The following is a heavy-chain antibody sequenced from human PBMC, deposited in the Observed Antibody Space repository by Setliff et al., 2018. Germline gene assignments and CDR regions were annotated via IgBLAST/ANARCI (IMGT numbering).Heavy chain of an antibody. CDR2: IFSSGTT. Sequence: KPSETLSLTCTVSGGSFNSANYYWNWIRQPPGKGLEWIGFIFSSGTTSYNPSLNSRLTISVDTSKNQFSLRLTSVTAADTAIYYCARVRNTQNGFFDYWSQGTLVTVSS. J-gene: IGHJ4*02. CDR3: ARVRNTQNGFFDY. V-gene: IGHV4-39*07. CDR1: GGSFNSANYY. D-gene: IGHD1-1*01.